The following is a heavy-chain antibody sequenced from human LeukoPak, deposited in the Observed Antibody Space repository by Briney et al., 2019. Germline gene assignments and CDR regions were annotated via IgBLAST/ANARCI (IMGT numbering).Heavy chain of an antibody. J-gene: IGHJ5*02. D-gene: IGHD6-6*01. V-gene: IGHV3-48*04. CDR1: GFTFSSYS. CDR3: ARGKYSRQYHPFDP. Sequence: GGSLRLSCAASGFTFSSYSMNWVRQAPGKGLEWVSYISSSSSTIYYADSVKGRFTISRDNAKNSLYLQMNSLRAEDTALYYCARGKYSRQYHPFDPWGQGTPVHVPS. CDR2: ISSSSSTI.